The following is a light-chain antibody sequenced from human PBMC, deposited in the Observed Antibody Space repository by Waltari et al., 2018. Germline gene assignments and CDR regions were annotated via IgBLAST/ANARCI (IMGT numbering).Light chain of an antibody. V-gene: IGLV2-23*02. J-gene: IGLJ3*02. CDR1: SSDLGSYDL. Sequence: QSALTQPASVSASPGQSISITCTGTSSDLGSYDLVAWYQQHPDKAPKLIIYEVVKRPSGVSDRFSGSKSGNTASLTISGLQAEDEALYFCSSYSYSSAWPFGGGTLVTVL. CDR3: SSYSYSSAWP. CDR2: EVV.